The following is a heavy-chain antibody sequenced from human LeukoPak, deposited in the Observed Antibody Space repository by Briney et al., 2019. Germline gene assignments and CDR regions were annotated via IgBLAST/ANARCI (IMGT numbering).Heavy chain of an antibody. D-gene: IGHD5-18*01. J-gene: IGHJ4*02. CDR2: IKQDRSEK. V-gene: IGHV3-7*01. Sequence: GGSLRLSCAASGFTFSTYWMSWVRQAPGKGLAWVAHIKQDRSEKYYVDSVKGRFTIARDNAKNSLYLQMNSLRAEDTAVYYCARDPSRGYNYGYGDYWGQGTLVIVSS. CDR3: ARDPSRGYNYGYGDY. CDR1: GFTFSTYW.